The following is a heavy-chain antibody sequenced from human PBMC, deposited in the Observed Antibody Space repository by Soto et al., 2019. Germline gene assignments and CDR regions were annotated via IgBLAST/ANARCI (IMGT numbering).Heavy chain of an antibody. V-gene: IGHV3-48*03. D-gene: IGHD6-19*01. CDR3: TKSADSAGWGVDF. J-gene: IGHJ4*02. Sequence: GGSLRLSCVASGFMFDAYAMNWVRQSPGKGLEWVSYISPGGDRIYYAESLKGRITISRDNARNSLSLQMNILSGEDTAVYYCTKSADSAGWGVDFWGQGTLVTVSS. CDR2: ISPGGDRI. CDR1: GFMFDAYA.